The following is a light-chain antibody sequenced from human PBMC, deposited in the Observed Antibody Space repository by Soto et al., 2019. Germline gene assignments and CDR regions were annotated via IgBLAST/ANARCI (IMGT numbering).Light chain of an antibody. Sequence: DIQMTQSPSSLSASVGDRVTITCRASQAISNYLAWYQQKTGKVPKLLIYLASTLESGVPSRFSGSGSGTDFTLTITSLQPEDGATYFCQTSDSAPLTFGGGTKVEI. CDR1: QAISNY. J-gene: IGKJ4*01. CDR3: QTSDSAPLT. V-gene: IGKV1-27*01. CDR2: LAS.